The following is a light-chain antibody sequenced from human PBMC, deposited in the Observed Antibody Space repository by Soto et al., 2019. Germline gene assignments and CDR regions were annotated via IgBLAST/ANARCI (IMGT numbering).Light chain of an antibody. Sequence: QLVLTQPPSVSGAPGQRVTISCTGSSSNIGAGYDVHWYQQLPGRAPKLLIYGNTNRPSEVPDRFSGSKSGTSASLAITGLQAEDEADYYCLSFDSSLSVVFGGGTQLTVL. CDR2: GNT. J-gene: IGLJ2*01. V-gene: IGLV1-40*01. CDR3: LSFDSSLSVV. CDR1: SSNIGAGYD.